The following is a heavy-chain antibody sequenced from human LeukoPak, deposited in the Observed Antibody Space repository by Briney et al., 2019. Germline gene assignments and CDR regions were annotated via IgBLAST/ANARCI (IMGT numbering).Heavy chain of an antibody. Sequence: PGGSLRLSCAASGFTFSSYWMNWARQPPGKGLEWIGSIYYSGSTYYNPSLKSRVTISVDTSKNQFSLRLSSVTAADTAVYYCATYDYGVTGFYWGQGTLVTVSS. D-gene: IGHD4-17*01. CDR1: GFTFSSYW. CDR2: IYYSGST. J-gene: IGHJ4*02. V-gene: IGHV4-39*01. CDR3: ATYDYGVTGFY.